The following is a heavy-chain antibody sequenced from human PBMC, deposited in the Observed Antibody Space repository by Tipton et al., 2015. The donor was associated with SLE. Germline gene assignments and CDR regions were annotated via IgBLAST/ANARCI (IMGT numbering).Heavy chain of an antibody. CDR3: ASRDSSSWSIPPRAEYFQH. J-gene: IGHJ1*01. D-gene: IGHD6-13*01. CDR1: GYSISSGYY. V-gene: IGHV4-38-2*02. Sequence: TLSLTCTVSGYSISSGYYWGWIRQPPGKGLEWIGSIYHSGSTYYNPSLKSRVTISVDTSKNQFSLKLSSVTAADTAVYHCASRDSSSWSIPPRAEYFQHWGQGTLVTVSS. CDR2: IYHSGST.